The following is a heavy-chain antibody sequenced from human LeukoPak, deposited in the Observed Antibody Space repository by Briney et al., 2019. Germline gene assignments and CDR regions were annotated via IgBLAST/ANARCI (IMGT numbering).Heavy chain of an antibody. Sequence: GASVKVSCKASGYTFTSYGISWVRQAPGQGLEWMGWISAYNGNTNYAQKLQGRVTMTTDTSTSTAYVELRSLRSDDTAVYYCARGLDLLNYDILTGLDYWGQGTLVTVSS. CDR1: GYTFTSYG. V-gene: IGHV1-18*01. D-gene: IGHD3-9*01. CDR2: ISAYNGNT. J-gene: IGHJ4*02. CDR3: ARGLDLLNYDILTGLDY.